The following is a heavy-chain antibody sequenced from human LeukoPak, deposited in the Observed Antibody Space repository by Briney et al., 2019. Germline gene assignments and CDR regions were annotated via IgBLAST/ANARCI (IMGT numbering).Heavy chain of an antibody. D-gene: IGHD3-9*01. CDR2: IWYDGSNK. Sequence: GGSLRLSCAASGFTFSSYGMHWVRQAPGKGLEWVAVIWYDGSNKYYADSVKGRFTISRDNSKNTLSLQMNSLRAEGTAVYYCARENDYYDIFYLDYWGQGTLVTVSS. J-gene: IGHJ4*02. CDR3: ARENDYYDIFYLDY. CDR1: GFTFSSYG. V-gene: IGHV3-33*01.